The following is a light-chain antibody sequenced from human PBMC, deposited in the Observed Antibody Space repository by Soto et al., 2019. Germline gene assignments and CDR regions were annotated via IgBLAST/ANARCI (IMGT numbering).Light chain of an antibody. CDR2: LGS. CDR1: QRLLHSNGHTF. CDR3: RQSLETPYT. Sequence: EIVMTQSPPSLTVTPGEPASISCRSSQRLLHSNGHTFLDWYLQKPGQSPQLLIYLGSNRASGVPDRVSGSEAGTEFTLKISRVEAEDAGVYYCRQSLETPYTFGQGPKLEIK. J-gene: IGKJ2*01. V-gene: IGKV2-28*01.